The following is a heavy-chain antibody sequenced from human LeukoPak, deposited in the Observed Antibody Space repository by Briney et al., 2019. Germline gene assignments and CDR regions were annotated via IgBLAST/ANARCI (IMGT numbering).Heavy chain of an antibody. CDR1: GFPFSAYY. Sequence: GGSLRLSCAASGFPFSAYYMTWIRQAPGKGLEWVSSIGFSSIGYSSDHLKYADSVKGRFTISRDNAKNSLFLQMGSLRAEDTAVYFCAREDFFTPHSWGQGTLVTVSS. CDR3: AREDFFTPHS. J-gene: IGHJ4*02. CDR2: IGFSSIGYSSDHL. D-gene: IGHD3/OR15-3a*01. V-gene: IGHV3-11*05.